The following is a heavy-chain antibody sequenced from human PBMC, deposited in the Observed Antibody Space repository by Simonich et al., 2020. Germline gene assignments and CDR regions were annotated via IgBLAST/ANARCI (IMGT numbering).Heavy chain of an antibody. V-gene: IGHV3-53*04. D-gene: IGHD3-16*01. CDR3: ARDGLGIGYFDY. J-gene: IGHJ4*02. CDR2: IYSGGST. CDR1: GFTVSSNY. Sequence: EVQLVESGGGLVQPGGSLRLSCAASGFTVSSNYMSWVRQAPGKGREWVSVIYSGGSTYSADSVKGRFTTSRHNSKYTLNLQMNSLRAEDTAVYYCARDGLGIGYFDYWGQGTLVTVSS.